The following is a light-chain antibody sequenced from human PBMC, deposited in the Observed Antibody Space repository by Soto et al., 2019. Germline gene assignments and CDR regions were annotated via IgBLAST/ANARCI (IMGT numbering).Light chain of an antibody. Sequence: QSALTQPASVSGSRGQSLTISCTGTNSDVGAYNYVSWYQQHPGKPPKLVIYQVTNRPSGVSDRFSGSKSGGAASLTISGLQAEDEADYYCIPDTSGGIVVFGGGTKVTVL. J-gene: IGLJ2*01. CDR1: NSDVGAYNY. CDR2: QVT. V-gene: IGLV2-14*01. CDR3: IPDTSGGIVV.